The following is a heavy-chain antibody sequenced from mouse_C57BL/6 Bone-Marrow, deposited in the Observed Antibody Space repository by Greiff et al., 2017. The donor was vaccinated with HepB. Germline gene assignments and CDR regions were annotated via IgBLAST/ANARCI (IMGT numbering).Heavy chain of an antibody. V-gene: IGHV1-18*01. Sequence: EVKLMESGPELVKPGASVKIPCKASGYTFTDYNMDWVKQSHGKSLEWIGDINPNNGGTIYNQKFKGKATLTVDKSSSTAYMELRSLTSEDTAVYYCARALLWLRRGFAYWGQGTLVTVSA. CDR1: GYTFTDYN. CDR2: INPNNGGT. D-gene: IGHD2-9*01. J-gene: IGHJ3*01. CDR3: ARALLWLRRGFAY.